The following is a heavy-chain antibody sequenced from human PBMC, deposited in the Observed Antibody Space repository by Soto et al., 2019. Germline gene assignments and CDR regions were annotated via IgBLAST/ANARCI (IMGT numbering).Heavy chain of an antibody. CDR1: GYSFTSYW. CDR3: ARPTDYDSSGYYFDY. V-gene: IGHV5-51*01. CDR2: IYPGDSDT. J-gene: IGHJ4*02. D-gene: IGHD3-22*01. Sequence: GESLKISCKGSGYSFTSYWIGWGRQMPGKGLEWMGIIYPGDSDTRYSPSFQGQVTISADKSISTAYLQWSSLKASDAAMYYCARPTDYDSSGYYFDYWGQGTLVTVSS.